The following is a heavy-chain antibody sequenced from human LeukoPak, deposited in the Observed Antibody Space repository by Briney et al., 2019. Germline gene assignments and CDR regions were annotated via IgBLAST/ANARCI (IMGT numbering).Heavy chain of an antibody. CDR2: ISSSSSYI. J-gene: IGHJ4*02. Sequence: GGSLRLSCAASGFTFSSYSMNWVRQAPGKGLEWVSSISSSSSYIYYADSVKGRFTISRDNAKNSLYLQMNSLRAEDTAVYYCARDLAVAATDFDYWGQGTLVTVSS. CDR3: ARDLAVAATDFDY. CDR1: GFTFSSYS. V-gene: IGHV3-21*01. D-gene: IGHD2-15*01.